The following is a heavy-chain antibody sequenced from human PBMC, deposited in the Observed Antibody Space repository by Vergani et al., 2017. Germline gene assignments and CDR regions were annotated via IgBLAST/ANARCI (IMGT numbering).Heavy chain of an antibody. V-gene: IGHV3-23*01. Sequence: EVQLLESGGGLVQPGGSLRLSCAASGFTFSSYAMSWVRQAPGKGLEWVSAISGSGGSTYYADSVKGRFTISRDNSKNTLYLQMNSLRAEDTAVYYCARSVGYCSSTSCYISAAAFDIWGQGTMVTVSS. CDR3: ARSVGYCSSTSCYISAAAFDI. D-gene: IGHD2-2*02. CDR1: GFTFSSYA. CDR2: ISGSGGST. J-gene: IGHJ3*02.